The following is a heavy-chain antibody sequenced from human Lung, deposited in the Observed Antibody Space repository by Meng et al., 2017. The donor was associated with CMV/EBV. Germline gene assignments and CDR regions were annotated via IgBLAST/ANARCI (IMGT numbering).Heavy chain of an antibody. J-gene: IGHJ6*02. CDR1: GFTFSSHW. CDR2: INQDGSQK. D-gene: IGHD6-13*01. Sequence: GGSLRLSCAASGFTFSSHWMTWVRQAPGKGLEWVANINQDGSQKNYVDSVKGRFTISSDNAKNSLFLQMNSLRAEDTAVYYCARVATAGGGMDVWGQGATVXVSS. V-gene: IGHV3-7*04. CDR3: ARVATAGGGMDV.